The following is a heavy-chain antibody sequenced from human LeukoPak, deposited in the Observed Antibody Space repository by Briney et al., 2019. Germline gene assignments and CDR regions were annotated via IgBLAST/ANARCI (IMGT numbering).Heavy chain of an antibody. CDR1: GFAVSNNY. Sequence: GSLTLSCAASGFAVSNNYMSWLRQAPGKGLEWVSVIYSGVTAHYADSVKGRFTISRDNSKNTLSLQMNNLRTEDTAVYYCARDVNYDHTYWGQGTLVTVSS. CDR2: IYSGVTA. D-gene: IGHD1-7*01. J-gene: IGHJ4*02. V-gene: IGHV3-66*01. CDR3: ARDVNYDHTY.